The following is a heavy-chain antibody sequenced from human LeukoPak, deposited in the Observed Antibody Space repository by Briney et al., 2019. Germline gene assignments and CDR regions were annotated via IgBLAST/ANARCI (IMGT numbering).Heavy chain of an antibody. CDR3: AKGSSTITIFGVVRFGEFDY. D-gene: IGHD3-3*01. J-gene: IGHJ4*02. CDR1: GFTFSSYA. V-gene: IGHV3-23*01. CDR2: ISGSGGNT. Sequence: GGSLRLSCAASGFTFSSYAMSWVRQAPGKGLEWVSAISGSGGNTYYADSVKGRFTISRDNSKNTLYLQMNSLRAEDTAVYYCAKGSSTITIFGVVRFGEFDYWGQGTLVTVSS.